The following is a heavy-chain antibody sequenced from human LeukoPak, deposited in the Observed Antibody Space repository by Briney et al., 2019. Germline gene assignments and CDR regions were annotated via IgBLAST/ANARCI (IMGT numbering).Heavy chain of an antibody. CDR3: AGVYRQPLYYFDY. D-gene: IGHD1-26*01. Sequence: GASVKVSCKASGGTFSSYAISWVRQAPGQGLEWVGGIIPIFGTANYAQKFQGRVTITADESTSTAYMELSSLRSEDTAVYYCAGVYRQPLYYFDYWGQGTLVTVSS. CDR1: GGTFSSYA. CDR2: IIPIFGTA. V-gene: IGHV1-69*13. J-gene: IGHJ4*02.